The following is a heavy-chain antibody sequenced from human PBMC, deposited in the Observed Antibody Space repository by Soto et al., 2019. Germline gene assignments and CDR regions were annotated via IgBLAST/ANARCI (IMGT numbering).Heavy chain of an antibody. CDR2: MNPNSGNT. D-gene: IGHD4-4*01. J-gene: IGHJ6*02. CDR1: GYTFTSYD. CDR3: ASGGPSLHLYPDYYYYGMDV. Sequence: ASVKVSCKASGYTFTSYDINWVRQATGQGLEWMGWMNPNSGNTGYAQKFQGRVTMTRNTSISTAYMELSSLRSEDTAVYYCASGGPSLHLYPDYYYYGMDVWGQGTTVTVS. V-gene: IGHV1-8*01.